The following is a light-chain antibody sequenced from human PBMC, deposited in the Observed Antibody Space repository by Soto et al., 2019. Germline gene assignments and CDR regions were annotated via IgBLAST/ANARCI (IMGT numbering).Light chain of an antibody. CDR2: GAS. CDR1: QSLSSSY. Sequence: EIVLTQSPGTLSLSPGDRATLSCRASQSLSSSYLAWYQQKPGQAPRLLIYGASTRATGIPDRFSGSGSGTEFSLTISRLEPEDFAVYYCQQYDTSRRTFGQGTKVEIK. CDR3: QQYDTSRRT. V-gene: IGKV3-20*01. J-gene: IGKJ1*01.